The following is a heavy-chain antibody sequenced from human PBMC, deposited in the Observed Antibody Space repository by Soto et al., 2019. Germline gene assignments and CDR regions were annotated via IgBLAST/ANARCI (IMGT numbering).Heavy chain of an antibody. Sequence: EVQLLESGGGLVQPGGSLRLSCAASGFTFSSYAMSWVRQAPGKGLEWVSAISGSGGSTYYADSVKGRFTISRDNSKNTMYLQMKSLSAEDQAVDYCAGLRYYYDSSGILQPSHVDYWGQGTLVTVSS. J-gene: IGHJ4*02. CDR2: ISGSGGST. D-gene: IGHD3-22*01. CDR3: AGLRYYYDSSGILQPSHVDY. V-gene: IGHV3-23*01. CDR1: GFTFSSYA.